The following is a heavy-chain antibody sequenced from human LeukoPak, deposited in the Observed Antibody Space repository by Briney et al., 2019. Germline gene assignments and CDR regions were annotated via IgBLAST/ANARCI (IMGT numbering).Heavy chain of an antibody. D-gene: IGHD1-26*01. J-gene: IGHJ4*02. CDR1: GFTFSDYY. CDR3: ARDLISGPYTFDY. V-gene: IGHV3-48*02. CDR2: ISGGPFTI. Sequence: PGGSLRLSCAASGFTFSDYYMNWVRQAPGKGLEWVSYISGGPFTICYADSVKGRFTISRDNAKNSLYLQMNGLRDEDTAVYYCARDLISGPYTFDYWGRGTLVTVSS.